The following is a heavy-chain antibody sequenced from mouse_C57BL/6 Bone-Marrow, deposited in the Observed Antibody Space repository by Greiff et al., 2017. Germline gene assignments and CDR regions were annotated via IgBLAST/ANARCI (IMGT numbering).Heavy chain of an antibody. Sequence: QVQLQQPGAELVMPGASVKLSCKASGYTFTSYWMHWVKQRPGQGLEWIGEIDPSDSDTNYNQKFKGKSTLTVDKSSSTAYMQLSSLTSEDSAVYYCATVLLRFYAMDDWGQGTSVTVSS. CDR3: ATVLLRFYAMDD. CDR1: GYTFTSYW. J-gene: IGHJ4*01. V-gene: IGHV1-69*01. CDR2: IDPSDSDT. D-gene: IGHD1-1*01.